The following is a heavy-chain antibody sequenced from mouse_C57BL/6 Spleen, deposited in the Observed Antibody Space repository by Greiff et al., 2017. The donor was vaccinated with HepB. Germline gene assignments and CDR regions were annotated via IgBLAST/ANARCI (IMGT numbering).Heavy chain of an antibody. CDR2: ISDGGSYT. V-gene: IGHV5-4*03. Sequence: EVKLMESGGGLVKPGGSLKLSCAASGFTFSSYAMSWVRQTPEKRLEWVATISDGGSYTYYPDNVKGRFTISRDNAKNNLYLQMSHLKSEDTAMYYCARGGLRSYFDYWGQGTTLTVSS. CDR3: ARGGLRSYFDY. J-gene: IGHJ2*01. CDR1: GFTFSSYA. D-gene: IGHD2-4*01.